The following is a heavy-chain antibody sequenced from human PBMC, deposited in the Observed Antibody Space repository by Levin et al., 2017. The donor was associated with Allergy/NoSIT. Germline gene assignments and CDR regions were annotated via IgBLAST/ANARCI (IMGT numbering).Heavy chain of an antibody. CDR3: ARGSGYGDAFDI. CDR2: ISYDGSNK. Sequence: SCAASGFTFSSYAMHWVRQAPGKGLEWVAVISYDGSNKYYADSVKGRFTISRDNSKNTLYLQMNSLRAEDTAVYYCARGSGYGDAFDIWGQGTMVTVSS. D-gene: IGHD5-12*01. J-gene: IGHJ3*02. CDR1: GFTFSSYA. V-gene: IGHV3-30-3*01.